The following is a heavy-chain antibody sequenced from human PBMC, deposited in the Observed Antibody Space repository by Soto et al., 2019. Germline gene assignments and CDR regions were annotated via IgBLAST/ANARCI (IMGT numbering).Heavy chain of an antibody. CDR2: IFPIFGTA. CDR1: GGTFSSYA. V-gene: IGHV1-69*12. Sequence: QVQLVQSGAEVKKPGSSVKVSCKASGGTFSSYAISWVRQAPGQGLEWMGGIFPIFGTANYAQKFQGRVTITADESTRPAYMELSSLRSEDTAVYYCASLSSTVTPSRWYFDLWGRGTLVTVSS. D-gene: IGHD4-17*01. J-gene: IGHJ2*01. CDR3: ASLSSTVTPSRWYFDL.